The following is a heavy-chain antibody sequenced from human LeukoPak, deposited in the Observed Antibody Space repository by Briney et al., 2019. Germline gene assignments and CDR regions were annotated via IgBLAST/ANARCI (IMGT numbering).Heavy chain of an antibody. D-gene: IGHD4-17*01. CDR1: GGSISSSSYY. Sequence: SETLSLTCTVSGGSISSSSYYWGWIRQPPGKGLEWIGSIYYSGSTYYNPSFKSRVTISVDTSKNQFSLKLSSVTAADTAVYYCARYTVTTFLYRNDWGQGTLVTVSS. CDR3: ARYTVTTFLYRND. V-gene: IGHV4-39*01. CDR2: IYYSGST. J-gene: IGHJ4*02.